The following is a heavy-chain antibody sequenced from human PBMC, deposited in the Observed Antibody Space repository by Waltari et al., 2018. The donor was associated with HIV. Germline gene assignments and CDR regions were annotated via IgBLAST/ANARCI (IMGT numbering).Heavy chain of an antibody. J-gene: IGHJ4*02. V-gene: IGHV3-21*04. CDR1: GFELRHYS. CDR3: VRDDPGYGPIDY. CDR2: IRRGNNEK. D-gene: IGHD3-10*01. Sequence: LVESGGGVVKIGGSIRLTCEASGFELRHYSMNWVRQSPVSGLGWVASIRRGNNEKHYLDSVRGRFVISRDNSESFVYLQMESVGEEDTATYFCVRDDPGYGPIDYWGQGTPVTV.